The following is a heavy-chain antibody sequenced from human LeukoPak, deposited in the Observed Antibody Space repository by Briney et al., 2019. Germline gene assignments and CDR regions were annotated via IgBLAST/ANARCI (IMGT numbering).Heavy chain of an antibody. CDR1: GFTFSSYA. CDR2: IGGSGGSA. CDR3: AKVGSGSSHYYYYMDV. D-gene: IGHD1-26*01. Sequence: PGGSLRLSCAASGFTFSSYAMSSVRQAPGKGLEWVSAIGGSGGSAYYADSVNGRFTISRDNSKNTLYLQMYSLRAEDTAVYYCAKVGSGSSHYYYYMDVWGKGTTVTVSS. V-gene: IGHV3-23*01. J-gene: IGHJ6*03.